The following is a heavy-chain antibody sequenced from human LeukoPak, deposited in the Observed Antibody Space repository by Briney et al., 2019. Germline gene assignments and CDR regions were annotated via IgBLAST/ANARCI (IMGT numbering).Heavy chain of an antibody. CDR1: GFTFSNYA. D-gene: IGHD3-10*01. CDR3: AKAYYYGSGSYYVAFDC. V-gene: IGHV3-23*01. Sequence: RGSLRLSCAASGFTFSNYAMTWVRQAPGEGLEWVSSLSGRGDNTFYADSVKGRFTISRDNSENTLHLQMNSLRAEDTAVSYCAKAYYYGSGSYYVAFDCWGQGTLVTVSS. J-gene: IGHJ4*02. CDR2: LSGRGDNT.